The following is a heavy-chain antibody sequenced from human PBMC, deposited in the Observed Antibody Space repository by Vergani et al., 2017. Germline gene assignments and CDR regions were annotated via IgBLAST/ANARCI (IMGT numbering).Heavy chain of an antibody. CDR1: GFKFNEYI. V-gene: IGHV3-21*06. D-gene: IGHD3-10*01. Sequence: EGQLVESGGGLAKPGGSLRLSCAASGFKFNEYIMNWVRQAPGKGLEWVSSISGSERYIFYAASLKGRVTISRNNAENSLDLQLSNLRVDDTGVYYCARDQGSGTNRHHYGMDVWGQGTTVTVSS. J-gene: IGHJ6*02. CDR3: ARDQGSGTNRHHYGMDV. CDR2: ISGSERYI.